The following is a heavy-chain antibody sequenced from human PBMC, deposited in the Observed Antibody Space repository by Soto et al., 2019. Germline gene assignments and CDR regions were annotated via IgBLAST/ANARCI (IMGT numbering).Heavy chain of an antibody. CDR1: GGSISSSSYY. J-gene: IGHJ6*02. V-gene: IGHV4-39*01. D-gene: IGHD2-2*01. CDR3: ASLVVPASTEYYYYGMDV. CDR2: IYYSGST. Sequence: SETLSLTCTVSGGSISSSSYYWGWIRQPPGKGLEWIGSIYYSGSTYYNPSLKSRVTISVDTSKNQFSPKLSSVTAADTAVYYCASLVVPASTEYYYYGMDVWGQGTTVTVSS.